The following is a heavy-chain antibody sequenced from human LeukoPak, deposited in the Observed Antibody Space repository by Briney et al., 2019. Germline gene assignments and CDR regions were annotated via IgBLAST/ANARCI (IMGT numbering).Heavy chain of an antibody. CDR1: GGSISSYY. CDR3: ARAPYYDILTGYHFRYFDL. V-gene: IGHV4-59*01. CDR2: IYYSGST. D-gene: IGHD3-9*01. J-gene: IGHJ2*01. Sequence: SETLSLTCTVSGGSISSYYWSWIRQPPGKGLEWIGYIYYSGSTNYNPSLKSRVTISVDTSKNQFSLKLSSVTAADTAVYYCARAPYYDILTGYHFRYFDLWGRGTLVTVSS.